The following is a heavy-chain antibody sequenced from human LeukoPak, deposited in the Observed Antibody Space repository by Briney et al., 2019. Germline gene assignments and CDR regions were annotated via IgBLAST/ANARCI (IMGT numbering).Heavy chain of an antibody. J-gene: IGHJ4*02. V-gene: IGHV3-30*04. D-gene: IGHD7-27*01. Sequence: QPGGSLRLSCAASGFTFSGCAMHWVRQAPGKGLEGVAVMSYDGRHKYYADSVKGRFTISRDNSKNTLYLQMNSLRPDDTAVYFCARDFKWGQHCDYWGQGTLVTVSS. CDR3: ARDFKWGQHCDY. CDR1: GFTFSGCA. CDR2: MSYDGRHK.